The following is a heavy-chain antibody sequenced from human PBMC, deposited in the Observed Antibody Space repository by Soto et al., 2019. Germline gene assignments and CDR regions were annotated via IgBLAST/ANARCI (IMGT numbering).Heavy chain of an antibody. D-gene: IGHD2-21*01. CDR3: STPLCTEDDAFDF. J-gene: IGHJ3*01. V-gene: IGHV1-24*01. CDR1: GCTLTELS. CDR2: FDPEDGET. Sequence: ASVKVSCKVSGCTLTELSMHWVRQAPGKGLEWMGGFDPEDGETIYAQKFQGRVTMTEDTSTDTAYMELSSLRSEDTAVYYCSTPLCTEDDAFDFWGQGTLVTVSS.